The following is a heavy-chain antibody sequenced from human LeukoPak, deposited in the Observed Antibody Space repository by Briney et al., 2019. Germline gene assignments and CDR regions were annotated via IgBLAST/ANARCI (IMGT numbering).Heavy chain of an antibody. CDR1: GYSISSGYY. CDR3: ARNTVFWRYYYMDV. J-gene: IGHJ6*03. D-gene: IGHD3-3*01. CDR2: IYHTGNT. Sequence: SETLSLTCAVSGYSISSGYYWGWIRQPPGKGLEWIGSIYHTGNTYYNPSLKSPVAMSVDTSKNQFSLKLSSVTAADTAVYYCARNTVFWRYYYMDVWGKGTTVTVSS. V-gene: IGHV4-38-2*01.